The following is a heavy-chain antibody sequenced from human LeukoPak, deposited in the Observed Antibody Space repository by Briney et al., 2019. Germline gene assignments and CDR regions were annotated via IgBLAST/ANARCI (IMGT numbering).Heavy chain of an antibody. D-gene: IGHD3-10*01. Sequence: GGSLRLSCAASGFTFSDDYMTWIRQAPGKGLEWVSYISTSGSTISYADSVKGRFTISRDNAKNSLYLQMNSLRAEDTAVYYCVRWFRSLWFDPWGRGTLVTVSS. CDR3: VRWFRSLWFDP. CDR2: ISTSGSTI. CDR1: GFTFSDDY. V-gene: IGHV3-11*01. J-gene: IGHJ5*01.